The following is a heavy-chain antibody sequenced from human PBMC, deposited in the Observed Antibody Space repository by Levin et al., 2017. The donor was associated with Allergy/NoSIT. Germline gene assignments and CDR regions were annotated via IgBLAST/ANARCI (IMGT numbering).Heavy chain of an antibody. D-gene: IGHD3-10*01. CDR3: ARAPYYGSGSYVDY. CDR1: GYSFTTYW. CDR2: IYPGDSDT. V-gene: IGHV5-51*01. J-gene: IGHJ4*02. Sequence: KVSCKGSGYSFTTYWIGWVRQMPGKGLDWMGIIYPGDSDTRYSPSFQGQVTISVDKSFSTAYLQWSSLKASDTAMYYCARAPYYGSGSYVDYWGQGTLVTVSS.